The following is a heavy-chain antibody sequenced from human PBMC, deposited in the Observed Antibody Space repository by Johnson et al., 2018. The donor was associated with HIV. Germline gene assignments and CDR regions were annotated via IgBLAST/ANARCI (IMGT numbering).Heavy chain of an antibody. CDR2: INWNGGST. J-gene: IGHJ3*01. D-gene: IGHD2-21*02. CDR3: ARVGEKDDAYYCARGAYCGGDCYSGLGALDV. CDR1: GFTFDDYG. V-gene: IGHV3-20*04. Sequence: VQLVESGGGVVRPGGSLRLSCAASGFTFDDYGMSWVRQAPGKGLEWVSGINWNGGSTGYADSVKGRFTISRDNAKNSLYLQMNSLRAEDTALYYCARVGEKDDAYYCARGAYCGGDCYSGLGALDVWGQGTMVTVSP.